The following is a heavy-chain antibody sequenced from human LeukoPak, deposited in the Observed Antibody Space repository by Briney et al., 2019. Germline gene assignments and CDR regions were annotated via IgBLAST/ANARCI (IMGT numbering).Heavy chain of an antibody. CDR3: ARDIWDSSGWYVPFDY. CDR1: GYTFTSYG. J-gene: IGHJ4*02. Sequence: ALVKVSCKASGYTFTSYGISWVRQAPGQVLEWMGWISAYNGNTNYAQKLQGRVTMTTDTSTSTAYMELRSLRSDDTAVYYCARDIWDSSGWYVPFDYWGQGTLVTVSS. CDR2: ISAYNGNT. V-gene: IGHV1-18*04. D-gene: IGHD6-19*01.